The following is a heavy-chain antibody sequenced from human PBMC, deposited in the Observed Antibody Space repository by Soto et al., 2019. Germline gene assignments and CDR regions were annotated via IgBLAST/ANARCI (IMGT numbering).Heavy chain of an antibody. V-gene: IGHV1-18*01. J-gene: IGHJ5*02. Sequence: QVQLVQSGAELRKPGASVKVSCQASGYSFAYYRINWVRHAPGQGLEWMAWINPSNGRRNYGQKFDDRLTMTTATSTDTVYVELRSLKSDDTAIYYCARDRLRGYDDSGFFSWGQGTLVTVSS. CDR1: GYSFAYYR. CDR3: ARDRLRGYDDSGFFS. D-gene: IGHD3-22*01. CDR2: INPSNGRR.